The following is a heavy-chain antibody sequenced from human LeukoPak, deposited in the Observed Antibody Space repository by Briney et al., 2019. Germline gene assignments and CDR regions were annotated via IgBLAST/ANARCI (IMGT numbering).Heavy chain of an antibody. J-gene: IGHJ4*02. Sequence: GGSLRLPCAASGFTFSSYSMNWVRQAPGKGLEWVSSISSSSSYIYYADSVKGRFTISRDNAKNSLYLQMNSLRAEDTAVYYCARDPTFGGVIADDYWGQGTLVTVSS. CDR1: GFTFSSYS. D-gene: IGHD3-16*02. CDR3: ARDPTFGGVIADDY. CDR2: ISSSSSYI. V-gene: IGHV3-21*01.